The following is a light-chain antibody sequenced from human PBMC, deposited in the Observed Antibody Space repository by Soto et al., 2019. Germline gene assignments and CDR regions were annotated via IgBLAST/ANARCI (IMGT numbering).Light chain of an antibody. V-gene: IGKV3-20*01. J-gene: IGKJ1*01. CDR3: QQYSTGM. CDR1: QSADSNY. CDR2: GGS. Sequence: IVLTQSPGTLSLSPGERATLSCRASQSADSNYLAWYQQKPGQAPRLLIYGGSRRATGIPDRFSGGGSGTDFTLTISRLEPEAYAVYYCQQYSTGMFGQGTKVEI.